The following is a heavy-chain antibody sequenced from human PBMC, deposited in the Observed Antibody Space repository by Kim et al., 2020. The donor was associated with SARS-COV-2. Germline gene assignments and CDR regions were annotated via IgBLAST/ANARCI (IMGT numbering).Heavy chain of an antibody. D-gene: IGHD6-19*01. CDR3: VRSGGWTDY. Sequence: GGSLRLSCAASGFTFRAYWMHWVRQVPGKGLVWVSHMNDDGSYTNYADSVKGRFTMSRDNARNTLYPQMNSLGVEDTAVYYCVRSGGWTDYWGQGTLVSVST. J-gene: IGHJ4*02. CDR1: GFTFRAYW. CDR2: MNDDGSYT. V-gene: IGHV3-74*01.